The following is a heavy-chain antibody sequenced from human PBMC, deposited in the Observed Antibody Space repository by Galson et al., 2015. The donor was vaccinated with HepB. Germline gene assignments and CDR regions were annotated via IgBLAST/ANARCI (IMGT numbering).Heavy chain of an antibody. J-gene: IGHJ4*02. Sequence: SLRLSCAASGFTFSAYGMYWVRQAPGEGLEWVSVISGAGDGTYYADSVKGRFTISRDNSKDTLYLHMNSLRAEDTAVYYCAKDKIWECPHFLHYWVQGTLVTVTS. CDR3: AKDKIWECPHFLHY. CDR2: ISGAGDGT. V-gene: IGHV3-23*01. D-gene: IGHD1-26*01. CDR1: GFTFSAYG.